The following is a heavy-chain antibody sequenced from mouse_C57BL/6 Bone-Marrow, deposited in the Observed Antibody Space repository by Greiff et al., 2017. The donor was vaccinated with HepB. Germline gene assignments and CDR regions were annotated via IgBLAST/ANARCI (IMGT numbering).Heavy chain of an antibody. D-gene: IGHD2-1*01. CDR3: ARTLYYGNYFDY. CDR1: GYTFTSYG. J-gene: IGHJ2*01. CDR2: IYPRSGNT. V-gene: IGHV1-81*01. Sequence: QVQLKQSGAELARPGASVKLSCKASGYTFTSYGISWVKQRTGQGLEWIGEIYPRSGNTYYNEKFKGKATLTADKSSSTAYMELRSLTSEDSAVYFCARTLYYGNYFDYWGQGTTLTVSS.